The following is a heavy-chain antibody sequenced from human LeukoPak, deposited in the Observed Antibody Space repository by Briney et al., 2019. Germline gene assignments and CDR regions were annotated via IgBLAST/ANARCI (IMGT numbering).Heavy chain of an antibody. CDR2: IYYSGST. V-gene: IGHV4-30-4*08. CDR1: GGSISSGDYY. CDR3: ARGYCSSTSCFENWFDP. D-gene: IGHD2-2*01. Sequence: SETLSLTCTVSGGSISSGDYYWSWIRQPPGKGLEWIGYIYYSGSTYYNPSLKSRVTISVDTSKNQFSLKLSSVTAADTAVYYCARGYCSSTSCFENWFDPWGQGTLVTISS. J-gene: IGHJ5*02.